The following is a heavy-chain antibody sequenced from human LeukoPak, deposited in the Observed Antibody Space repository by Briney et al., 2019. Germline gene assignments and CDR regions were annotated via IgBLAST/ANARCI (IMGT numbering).Heavy chain of an antibody. CDR2: ISYDGSNK. CDR1: GFTFSSYA. J-gene: IGHJ3*02. CDR3: AREDTAMVGGAFDI. D-gene: IGHD5-18*01. V-gene: IGHV3-30*04. Sequence: GGSLRLSCAASGFTFSSYAMHWVRQAPGKGLEWVAVISYDGSNKYYADSVKGRLTISRDNSKNTLYLQMNSLRAEDTAVYYCAREDTAMVGGAFDIWGQGTMVTVSS.